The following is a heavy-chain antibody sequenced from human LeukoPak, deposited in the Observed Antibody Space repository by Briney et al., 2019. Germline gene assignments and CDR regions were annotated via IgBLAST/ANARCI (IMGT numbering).Heavy chain of an antibody. J-gene: IGHJ6*03. D-gene: IGHD3-22*01. CDR3: AIDSSGPEYYYYYMDV. CDR1: GGTFSSYA. CDR2: IIPIFGTA. Sequence: ASVKVSCKASGGTFSSYAISWVRQAPGQGLEWVGGIIPIFGTANYAQKFQGRVTITADESTSTAYMELSSLRSEDTAVYYCAIDSSGPEYYYYYMDVWGKGTTVTISS. V-gene: IGHV1-69*01.